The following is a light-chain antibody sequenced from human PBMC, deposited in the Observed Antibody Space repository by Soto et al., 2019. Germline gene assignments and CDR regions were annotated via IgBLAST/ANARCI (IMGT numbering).Light chain of an antibody. Sequence: DIQMTQSPSSLSASVGDRVTITCQASQNINNYLNWYQQKPGRAPKLLIYDASNLEAGVPSRFRGSASGTDFTLTISSLQPEDFATYYCLQDYIYPYTFGHGTRLEIK. CDR1: QNINNY. CDR2: DAS. V-gene: IGKV1-33*01. CDR3: LQDYIYPYT. J-gene: IGKJ5*01.